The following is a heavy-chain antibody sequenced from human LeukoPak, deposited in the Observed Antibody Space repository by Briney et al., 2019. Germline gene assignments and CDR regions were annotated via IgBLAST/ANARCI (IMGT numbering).Heavy chain of an antibody. D-gene: IGHD4-17*01. J-gene: IGHJ1*01. Sequence: GGSLRLSCTSSGFIFSRYCMHWVRQAPGKGLEWVSRINGDGRYTNYADSVKGRFTISRDNAKNTLYLQMNSLRGEDTAGYYCVRDGGDYIFVLWGEGTLHSVSS. CDR2: INGDGRYT. V-gene: IGHV3-74*01. CDR3: VRDGGDYIFVL. CDR1: GFIFSRYC.